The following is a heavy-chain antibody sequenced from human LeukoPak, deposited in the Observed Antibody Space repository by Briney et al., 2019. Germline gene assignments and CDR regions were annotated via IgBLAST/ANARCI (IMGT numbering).Heavy chain of an antibody. CDR2: ISSSSSYI. V-gene: IGHV3-21*01. J-gene: IGHJ4*02. CDR1: GFTFSSYS. CDR3: ARQDYGDYTYGD. D-gene: IGHD4-17*01. Sequence: PGGSLRLSCAASGFTFSSYSMNWVRQAPGKGLEWVSSISSSSSYIYYADSVKGRFTISRDNAKNSLYLQMNSLRAEDTAVYYCARQDYGDYTYGDWGQGTLVTVSS.